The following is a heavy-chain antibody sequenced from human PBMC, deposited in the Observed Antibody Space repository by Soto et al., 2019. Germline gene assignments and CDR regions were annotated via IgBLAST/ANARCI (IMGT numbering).Heavy chain of an antibody. J-gene: IGHJ6*02. CDR3: CGNRGYDYVYYGMDV. CDR1: GFTFSSYG. CDR2: IWYDGSNK. D-gene: IGHD5-12*01. Sequence: QVQLVESGGGVVQPGRSLRLSCAASGFTFSSYGMHWVRQAPGKGLEWVAVIWYDGSNKYYADSVKGRFTISRDNSKNTLYLQMNRLRAEDTAVYYCCGNRGYDYVYYGMDVWGQGTTVTVSS. V-gene: IGHV3-33*01.